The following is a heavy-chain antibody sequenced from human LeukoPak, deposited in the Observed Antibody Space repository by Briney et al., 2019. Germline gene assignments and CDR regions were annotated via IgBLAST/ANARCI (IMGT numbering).Heavy chain of an antibody. D-gene: IGHD3-22*01. CDR3: ARGSAYYYDSSGYYFGY. J-gene: IGHJ4*02. CDR2: INSDGSST. CDR1: GFTFSSYW. Sequence: GGSLRLSCAASGFTFSSYWMHWVRQAPGKGLGWVSRINSDGSSTSYADSVKGRFTISRDNAKNTLYLQIHSLRAEDTAVYYRARGSAYYYDSSGYYFGYWGQGTLVTVSS. V-gene: IGHV3-74*01.